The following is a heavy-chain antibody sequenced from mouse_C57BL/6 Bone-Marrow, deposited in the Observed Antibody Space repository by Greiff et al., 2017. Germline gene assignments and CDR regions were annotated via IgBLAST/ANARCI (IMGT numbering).Heavy chain of an antibody. D-gene: IGHD3-2*02. CDR2: ISNLAYSI. CDR3: ARQLSYAMDY. CDR1: GFTFSDYG. J-gene: IGHJ4*01. V-gene: IGHV5-15*01. Sequence: DVKLQESGGGLVQPGGSLKLSCAASGFTFSDYGMAWVRQAPRKGPEWVAFISNLAYSIYYADTVTGRFTISRENAKNPLYLEMSSLRSEDTAMYYCARQLSYAMDYWGQGTSVTVSS.